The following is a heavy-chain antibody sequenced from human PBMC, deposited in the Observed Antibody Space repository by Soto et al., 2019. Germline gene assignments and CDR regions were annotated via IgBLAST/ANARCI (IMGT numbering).Heavy chain of an antibody. CDR2: ITPFNGNT. J-gene: IGHJ4*02. CDR1: GYNFISYG. CDR3: ASDYSSSPHI. Sequence: QIQLVQSGPESKKPGASVKVSCQTSGYNFISYGLSWVRQAPGQGLEWMGWITPFNGNTNYPQRFRGKITMTTDTATYTGYLEVRILKSDETDVYYSASDYSSSPHIWGQGTLVTVSS. D-gene: IGHD4-4*01. V-gene: IGHV1-18*04.